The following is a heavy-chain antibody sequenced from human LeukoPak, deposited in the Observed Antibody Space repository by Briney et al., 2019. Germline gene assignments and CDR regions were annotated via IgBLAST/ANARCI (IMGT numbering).Heavy chain of an antibody. CDR1: GFTFNSCW. CDR2: VRPDGAEK. J-gene: IGHJ5*02. V-gene: IGHV3-7*03. Sequence: HPGGSLRLSCAASGFTFNSCWMSWVRQTPAKGLEWVANVRPDGAEKLYVDSVKGRFTISRDNAKDSLYLQMNNLRAEDTAVYYCARGFCGGWEFGTWGQGALVTVSS. CDR3: ARGFCGGWEFGT. D-gene: IGHD2-21*01.